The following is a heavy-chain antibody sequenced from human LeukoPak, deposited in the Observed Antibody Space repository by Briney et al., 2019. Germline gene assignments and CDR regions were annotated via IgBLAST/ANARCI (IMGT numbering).Heavy chain of an antibody. Sequence: GGSLRLSCAASGFTFSSYAVHWVRQAPGKGLEYVSAISSNGGSTYYANSVKGRFTISRDNSKNTLYLQMGSLRAEDMAVYYCARGRWLQSRPIDYWGQGTLVTVSS. CDR2: ISSNGGST. CDR1: GFTFSSYA. J-gene: IGHJ4*02. CDR3: ARGRWLQSRPIDY. D-gene: IGHD5-24*01. V-gene: IGHV3-64*01.